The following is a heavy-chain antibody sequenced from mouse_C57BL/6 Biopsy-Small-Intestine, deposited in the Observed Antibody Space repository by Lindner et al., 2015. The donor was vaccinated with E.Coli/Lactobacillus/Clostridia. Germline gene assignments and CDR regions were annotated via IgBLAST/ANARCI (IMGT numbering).Heavy chain of an antibody. Sequence: VQLQESGPELVKPGASVKISCKASGYVFSGSWMNWVKQSHGKSLEWIGNINPYYGSTSYNQKFKGKATLTVDKSSSTAYMQLNSLTSEDSAVYYCARDGNYPWFAYWGQGTLVTVSA. CDR1: GYVFSGSW. D-gene: IGHD2-1*01. J-gene: IGHJ3*01. V-gene: IGHV1-39*01. CDR2: INPYYGST. CDR3: ARDGNYPWFAY.